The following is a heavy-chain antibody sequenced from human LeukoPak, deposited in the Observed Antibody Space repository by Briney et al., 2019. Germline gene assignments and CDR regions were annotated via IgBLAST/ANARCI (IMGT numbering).Heavy chain of an antibody. CDR1: GYSLTSYW. J-gene: IGHJ4*02. CDR3: ARQSTSSSGNGY. V-gene: IGHV5-51*01. D-gene: IGHD6-19*01. Sequence: GESLKISCKGSGYSLTSYWIGWVRQMPGKGLEWMGIIWPGDSETRYSPSFQGQVTMSVDKSISTAYLQWSSLKASDTAMYFCARQSTSSSGNGYWGQGTLVTVSS. CDR2: IWPGDSET.